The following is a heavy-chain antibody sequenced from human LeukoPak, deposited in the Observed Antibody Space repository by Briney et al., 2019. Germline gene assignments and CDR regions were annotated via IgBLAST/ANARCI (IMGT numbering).Heavy chain of an antibody. CDR1: GFTFSSYS. V-gene: IGHV3-48*01. D-gene: IGHD3-22*01. J-gene: IGHJ1*01. CDR3: ARTYYYDSSGYYPYFQH. Sequence: GGSLRLSCAASGFTFSSYSMNWVRQAPGKGLEWVSYADSVKGRFTISRDNAKNSLYLQMNSLRAEDTAVYYCARTYYYDSSGYYPYFQHWGQGTLVTVSS.